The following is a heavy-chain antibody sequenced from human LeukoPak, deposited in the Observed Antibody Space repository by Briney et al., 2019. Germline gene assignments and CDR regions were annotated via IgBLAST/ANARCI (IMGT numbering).Heavy chain of an antibody. D-gene: IGHD6-13*01. V-gene: IGHV1-8*01. CDR1: GYTFTNYD. Sequence: ASVKVSCKASGYTFTNYDINWVRQATGQGLEWMGWMNPNSGNTGYAQKFQGRVTMTRNTSISTAYRELSSLRSEDTAVYHCARNLGRSSWYIWFDFWGQGTLVTVSS. J-gene: IGHJ5*01. CDR3: ARNLGRSSWYIWFDF. CDR2: MNPNSGNT.